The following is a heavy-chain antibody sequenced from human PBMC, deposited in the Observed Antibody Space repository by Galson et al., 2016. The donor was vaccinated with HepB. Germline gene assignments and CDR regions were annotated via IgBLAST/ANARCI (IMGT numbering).Heavy chain of an antibody. V-gene: IGHV3-33*05. D-gene: IGHD4-17*01. CDR2: ITYGGGNK. CDR1: GFTISNNG. CDR3: AREQGYGGYCTADF. J-gene: IGHJ4*02. Sequence: SLRLSCAASGFTISNNGMHWVRQAPGKGLEWVAVITYGGGNKHYADSVKGRFTISRDDSRNTLYLEINSLRAEDTAVYYCAREQGYGGYCTADFWGQGTLVTVSS.